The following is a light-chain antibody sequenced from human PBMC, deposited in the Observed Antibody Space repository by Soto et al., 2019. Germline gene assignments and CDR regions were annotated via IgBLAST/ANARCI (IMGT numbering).Light chain of an antibody. V-gene: IGLV4-69*01. Sequence: QSVLTQSPFASASLGASVKLTCTLSSGHSTYAIAWHQQQPEKGPRFLMNLDSAGRHSKGDEIPDRFSGSSSGAERYLTISSLQSEDEADYYCQTWGTGFRVFGGGTKLTVL. CDR2: LDSAGRH. CDR3: QTWGTGFRV. J-gene: IGLJ3*02. CDR1: SGHSTYA.